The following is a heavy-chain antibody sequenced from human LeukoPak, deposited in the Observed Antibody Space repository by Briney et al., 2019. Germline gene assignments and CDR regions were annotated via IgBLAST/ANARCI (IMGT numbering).Heavy chain of an antibody. D-gene: IGHD3-9*01. V-gene: IGHV1-2*02. Sequence: GASVKVSCKASGYTFTGYYMHWVRQAPGQGLEWMGWINPNSGGTNYAQKFQGRVTMTRDTSISTAYMELSRLRSNDTAVYYCARRRYFDSSYYFDYWGQGTLVTVSS. CDR1: GYTFTGYY. J-gene: IGHJ4*02. CDR2: INPNSGGT. CDR3: ARRRYFDSSYYFDY.